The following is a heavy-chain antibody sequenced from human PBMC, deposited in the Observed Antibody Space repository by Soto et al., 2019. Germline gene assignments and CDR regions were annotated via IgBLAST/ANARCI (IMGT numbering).Heavy chain of an antibody. Sequence: ASVKVSCKASGYTFTNYGVTWVRQAPGQGLEWMGWINVYNGSTDYAQNLQGRVTMTTDTSASTAYMELRSLRSDDTAMYYCAREVVSSGYYFFRFDPWGQGTLVTVSS. V-gene: IGHV1-18*01. CDR3: AREVVSSGYYFFRFDP. D-gene: IGHD6-19*01. J-gene: IGHJ5*02. CDR1: GYTFTNYG. CDR2: INVYNGST.